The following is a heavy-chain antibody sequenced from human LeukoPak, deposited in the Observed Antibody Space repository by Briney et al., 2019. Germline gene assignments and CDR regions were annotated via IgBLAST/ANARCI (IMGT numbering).Heavy chain of an antibody. V-gene: IGHV1-69*05. CDR1: GGTFISYA. CDR3: ARSWGDWNYGYFDY. Sequence: ASVRVSCKASGGTFISYAISWVRQAPGQGLEWMGRIIPIFGTANYAQKFQGRVTITTDESTSTAYMEPSSLRSEDTAVYYCARSWGDWNYGYFDYWGQGTLVTVSS. CDR2: IIPIFGTA. J-gene: IGHJ4*02. D-gene: IGHD1-7*01.